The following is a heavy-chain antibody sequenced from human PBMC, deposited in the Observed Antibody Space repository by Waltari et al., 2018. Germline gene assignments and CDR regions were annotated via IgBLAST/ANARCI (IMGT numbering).Heavy chain of an antibody. V-gene: IGHV3-23*01. Sequence: EVQLLESGGGLVEPGGSLRLSCAASGFSFSNYGISWVRQAPGKGRDWVAGISSTGLSTYYADSVKGRFTISRDNSKNTLYLQMDSLRAEDTALYYCAKVLVSTVTAAPLFDHWGQGTLVTVSS. CDR3: AKVLVSTVTAAPLFDH. CDR2: ISSTGLST. D-gene: IGHD4-17*01. J-gene: IGHJ4*02. CDR1: GFSFSNYG.